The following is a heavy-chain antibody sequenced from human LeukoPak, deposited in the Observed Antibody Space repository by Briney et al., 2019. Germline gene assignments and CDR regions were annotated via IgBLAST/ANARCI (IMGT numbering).Heavy chain of an antibody. CDR1: GYTFTSYY. J-gene: IGHJ3*02. CDR2: INPSGGST. D-gene: IGHD1-26*01. CDR3: ARQWLTGSYWGGDAFDI. Sequence: ASVKVSCKASGYTFTSYYMHWVRQAPGQGLEWMGIINPSGGSTSYAQKFQGRVTMTRDTSTSTVYMELSSLRSEDTAVYYCARQWLTGSYWGGDAFDIWGQGTMVTVSS. V-gene: IGHV1-46*01.